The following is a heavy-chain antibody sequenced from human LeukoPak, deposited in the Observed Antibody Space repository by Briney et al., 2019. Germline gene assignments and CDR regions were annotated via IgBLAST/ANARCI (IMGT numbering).Heavy chain of an antibody. D-gene: IGHD6-6*01. J-gene: IGHJ6*03. CDR1: GFTFSSYA. Sequence: GRSLRLSCAASGFTFSSYAMHWVRQAPGKGLEWVAVISYDGSNKYYADSVKGRFTISRDNSKNTLYLQMNSLRAEDTAVYYCAREDWGSSAATPYYYYYMDVWGKGTTVTVSS. CDR3: AREDWGSSAATPYYYYYMDV. V-gene: IGHV3-30*04. CDR2: ISYDGSNK.